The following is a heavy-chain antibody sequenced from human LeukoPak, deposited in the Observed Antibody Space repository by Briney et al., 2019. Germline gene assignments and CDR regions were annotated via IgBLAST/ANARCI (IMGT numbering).Heavy chain of an antibody. CDR2: TYYRSKWYN. Sequence: SQTLSLTCAISGDSVSSNSAAWNWIRQSPSRGLEWLGRTYYRSKWYNDYAVSVKSRITINPDTSKNQFSLQLNSVTPEDTAAYYCARAGQWLVRTGFDPWGQGTLVTVSS. D-gene: IGHD6-19*01. CDR1: GDSVSSNSAA. J-gene: IGHJ5*02. V-gene: IGHV6-1*01. CDR3: ARAGQWLVRTGFDP.